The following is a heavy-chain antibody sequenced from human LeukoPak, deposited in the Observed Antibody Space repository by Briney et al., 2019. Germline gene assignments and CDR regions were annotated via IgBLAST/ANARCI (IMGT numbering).Heavy chain of an antibody. V-gene: IGHV4-59*01. Sequence: SETLSLTCTVSGGSISSYYWSWIRQPPGKGLEWIGYIYYSGSTNYNPSLKGRVTISVDTSKNQFSLKLSSVTAADTAVYYCATQGLGLDLYYFDYWGQGTLVTVSS. J-gene: IGHJ4*02. D-gene: IGHD1-26*01. CDR2: IYYSGST. CDR3: ATQGLGLDLYYFDY. CDR1: GGSISSYY.